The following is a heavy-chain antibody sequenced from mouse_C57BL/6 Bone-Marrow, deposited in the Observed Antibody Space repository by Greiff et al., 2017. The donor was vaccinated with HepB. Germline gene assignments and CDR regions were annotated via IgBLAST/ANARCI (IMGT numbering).Heavy chain of an antibody. CDR1: GYAFTNYL. Sequence: VQVVESGAELVRPGTSVKVSCKASGYAFTNYLIEWVKQRPGQGLEWIGVINPGSGGTNYNEKFKGKATLTADKSSSTAYMQLSSLTSEDSAVYFCARDDYDAMDYWGQGTSVTVSS. CDR3: ARDDYDAMDY. J-gene: IGHJ4*01. CDR2: INPGSGGT. V-gene: IGHV1-54*01.